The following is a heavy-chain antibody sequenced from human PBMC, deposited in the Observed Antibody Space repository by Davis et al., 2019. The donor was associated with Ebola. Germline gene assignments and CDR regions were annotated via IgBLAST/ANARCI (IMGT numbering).Heavy chain of an antibody. J-gene: IGHJ4*02. CDR1: GGSVSSGSYY. CDR2: IYYSGST. CDR3: ARARRSGYDSVY. Sequence: SETLSLTCTVSGGSVSSGSYYWSWIRQPPGKGLEWIGYIYYSGSTNYNPSLKSGVTISVDTSKNQFSLKLSSVTAADTAVYYCARARRSGYDSVYWGQGTLVTVSS. V-gene: IGHV4-61*01. D-gene: IGHD5-12*01.